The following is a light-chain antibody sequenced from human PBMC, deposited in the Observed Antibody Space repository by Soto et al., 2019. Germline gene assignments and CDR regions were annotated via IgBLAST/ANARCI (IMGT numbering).Light chain of an antibody. J-gene: IGLJ2*01. CDR3: QVWDSSTAV. CDR1: NIGSKN. Sequence: SYERTQPLSVSVALGQTARITCGGNNIGSKNVHWYQQKPGQAPVLVIYRDSNRPSGIPERFSGSNSGNTATLTISRAQAGDEADYYCQVWDSSTAVFGGGTKLTVL. CDR2: RDS. V-gene: IGLV3-9*01.